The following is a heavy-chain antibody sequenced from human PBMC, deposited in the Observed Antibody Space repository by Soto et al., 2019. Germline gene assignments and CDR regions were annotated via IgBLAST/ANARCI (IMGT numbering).Heavy chain of an antibody. CDR3: ARESSGYSSYFDY. CDR1: GFTFSSYA. CDR2: ISRDGSST. J-gene: IGHJ4*02. Sequence: GGSLRLSCAASGFTFSSYAMSWVRQAPGKGLAKVSRISRDGSSTTYADSVKGRFTISRDFAKNTVYLQINSLGAEDTVVYYCARESSGYSSYFDYWGQGSLVTVSS. D-gene: IGHD5-12*01. V-gene: IGHV3-74*01.